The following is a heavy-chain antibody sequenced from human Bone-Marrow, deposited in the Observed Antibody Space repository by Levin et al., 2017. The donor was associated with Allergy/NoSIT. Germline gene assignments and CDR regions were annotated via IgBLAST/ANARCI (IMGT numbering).Heavy chain of an antibody. CDR2: ISGSGNDI. Sequence: LSLPCAASGFSFSDYYMSWIRQAPGKGLEWLSYISGSGNDIYYADSVKGRFTISRDNAKDSLFLQMNSLRAEDTAVYFCARDSSYWYYDYWGQGTLVTVSS. CDR3: ARDSSYWYYDY. J-gene: IGHJ4*02. D-gene: IGHD6-19*01. V-gene: IGHV3-11*01. CDR1: GFSFSDYY.